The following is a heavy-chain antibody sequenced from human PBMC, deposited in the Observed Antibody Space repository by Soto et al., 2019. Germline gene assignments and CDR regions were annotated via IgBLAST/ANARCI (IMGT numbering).Heavy chain of an antibody. D-gene: IGHD4-17*01. CDR2: IYYSGST. J-gene: IGHJ4*02. CDR3: ASYGDNPHNSAYFDY. Sequence: QVQLQESGPGLVKPSQTLSLTCTVSGGSISSGDYYWSWIRQPPGKGLEWIGYIYYSGSTYYNPSLTSRVTISVDPSKNQSSLKLSSVTAADTAVYYCASYGDNPHNSAYFDYWGQGTLVTVSS. CDR1: GGSISSGDYY. V-gene: IGHV4-30-4*01.